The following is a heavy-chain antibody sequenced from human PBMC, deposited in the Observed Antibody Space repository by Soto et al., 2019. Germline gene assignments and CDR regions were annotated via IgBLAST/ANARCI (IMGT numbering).Heavy chain of an antibody. CDR1: GYTFTSYY. J-gene: IGHJ4*02. V-gene: IGHV1-46*01. CDR2: INPSGGST. CDR3: ARVGAAAAY. Sequence: QVQLVQSGAEVKKPGASVKVSCKASGYTFTSYYMHWVRQAPGQGLEWMGIINPSGGSTSYAQKFXARHTXXRDTSTSTVYMELSSLRSEDTAVYYCARVGAAAAYWGQGTLVTVSS. D-gene: IGHD6-13*01.